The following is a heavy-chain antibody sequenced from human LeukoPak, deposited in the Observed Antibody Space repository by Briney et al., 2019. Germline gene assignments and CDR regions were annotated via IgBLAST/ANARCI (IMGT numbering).Heavy chain of an antibody. Sequence: SETLSLTCTVSGGSISSSSYYWGWIRQPPGKGLEWIGSIYYSGSAYYNPSLKSRVTISVDTSKNQFSLKLSSVAAADTAVYYCAREFSWSGFFDYWGQGTLVTVSS. CDR1: GGSISSSSYY. D-gene: IGHD3-3*01. J-gene: IGHJ4*02. CDR2: IYYSGSA. CDR3: AREFSWSGFFDY. V-gene: IGHV4-39*07.